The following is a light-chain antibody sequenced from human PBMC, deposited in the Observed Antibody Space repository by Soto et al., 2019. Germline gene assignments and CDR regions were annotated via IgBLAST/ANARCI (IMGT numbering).Light chain of an antibody. CDR3: QTWGTGIRGV. CDR1: RGHSSYA. Sequence: QSVLTQSPSASASLGASVKLTCTLSRGHSSYAIAWHQQQPEKGPRYLMKLNSDGSHSKGDGIPDRFSGSSSGAERYLTISILQSEDEADYYCQTWGTGIRGVFGGGTKLTVL. J-gene: IGLJ2*01. CDR2: LNSDGSH. V-gene: IGLV4-69*01.